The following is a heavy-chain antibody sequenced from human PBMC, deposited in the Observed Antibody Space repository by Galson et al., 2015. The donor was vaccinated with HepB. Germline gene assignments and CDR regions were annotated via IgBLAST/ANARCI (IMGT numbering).Heavy chain of an antibody. J-gene: IGHJ6*03. D-gene: IGHD2/OR15-2a*01. V-gene: IGHV1-3*01. Sequence: SVNVSCKASGYGFINHGIHRVRQAPGRRLEWMGWITGVHGNPKYSQKFQGRVTITRDTSPSTVYLDLSSLKSQDTAVYYCAREGGPSYFHCMDLWGKGTTVTVSS. CDR3: AREGGPSYFHCMDL. CDR2: ITGVHGNP. CDR1: GYGFINHG.